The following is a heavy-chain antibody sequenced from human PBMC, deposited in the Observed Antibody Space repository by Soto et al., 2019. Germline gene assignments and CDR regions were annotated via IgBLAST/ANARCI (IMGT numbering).Heavy chain of an antibody. J-gene: IGHJ6*02. V-gene: IGHV1-69*13. CDR3: ARHPGGIAAAGYGYYYYYGMDV. CDR1: GGTFSSYA. Sequence: GASVKVSCKASGGTFSSYAISWVRQAPGQGLEWMGGIIPIFGTANYAQKFQGRVTITADESTSTAYMELSSLRSEDTAVYYCARHPGGIAAAGYGYYYYYGMDVWGQGTTVTVSS. D-gene: IGHD6-13*01. CDR2: IIPIFGTA.